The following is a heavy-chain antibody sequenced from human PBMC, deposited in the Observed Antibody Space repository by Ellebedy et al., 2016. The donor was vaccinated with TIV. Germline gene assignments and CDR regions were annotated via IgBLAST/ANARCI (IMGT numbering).Heavy chain of an antibody. CDR2: INAGNGNT. V-gene: IGHV1-3*01. D-gene: IGHD6-6*01. CDR3: ARSSIAARPTLY. Sequence: ASVKVSCKASGYTFTSYAMHWVRQAPGQRLEWMGWINAGNGNTKYSQKFQGRVIITRDTSASTAYMELSSLRSEDTAVYYCARSSIAARPTLYWGQGTLVTVSS. CDR1: GYTFTSYA. J-gene: IGHJ4*02.